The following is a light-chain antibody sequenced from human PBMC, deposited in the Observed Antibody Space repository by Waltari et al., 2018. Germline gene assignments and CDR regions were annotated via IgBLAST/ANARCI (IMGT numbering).Light chain of an antibody. CDR1: QSVSSY. Sequence: EIVLTQSPATLSLSPRERATLSCRASQSVSSYLAWYQQKPGQAPRLLIYDASNRATGIPARFSGSGSGTDFTLTISSLEPEDFAVYYCQQRSNWPFLTFGGGTKVEIK. CDR3: QQRSNWPFLT. J-gene: IGKJ4*01. CDR2: DAS. V-gene: IGKV3-11*01.